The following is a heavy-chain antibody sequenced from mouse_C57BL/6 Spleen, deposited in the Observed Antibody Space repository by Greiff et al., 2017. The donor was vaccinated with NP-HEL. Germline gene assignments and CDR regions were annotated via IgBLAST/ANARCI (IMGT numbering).Heavy chain of an antibody. CDR2: INPNNGGT. CDR1: GYTFTDYY. J-gene: IGHJ3*01. Sequence: EVQLQQSGPELVKPGASVKISCKASGYTFTDYYMNWVKQSHGKSLEWIGDINPNNGGTSYNQKFKGKATLTVDKSSSTAYMELRSLTSEDSAVYYCAYDYDGLFAYWGQGTLVTVSA. CDR3: AYDYDGLFAY. V-gene: IGHV1-26*01. D-gene: IGHD2-4*01.